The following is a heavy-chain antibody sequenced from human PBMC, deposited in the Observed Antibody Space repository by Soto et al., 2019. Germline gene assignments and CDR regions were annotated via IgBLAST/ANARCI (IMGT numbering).Heavy chain of an antibody. CDR2: INRSGST. CDR3: ARGLNFDY. CDR1: GGSFSGYY. J-gene: IGHJ4*02. V-gene: IGHV4-34*01. Sequence: PSETLSLACAVYGGSFSGYYWSWIHQPPGKGLEWIGEINRSGSTNYNPSLQSRVTLLVXXXKXXXXLKLXPXTPADTAVYYCARGLNFDYWGQGTLVTVSS.